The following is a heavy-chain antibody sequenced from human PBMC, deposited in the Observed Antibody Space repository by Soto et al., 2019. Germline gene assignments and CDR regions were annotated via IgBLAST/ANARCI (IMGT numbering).Heavy chain of an antibody. Sequence: QVQLVQSVAEVKKPGSSVKVSCKASGGTFSSYAISWVRQAPGQGLEWMGGIIPIFGTANYAQKFQGRVTITADESTSTAYMELSSLRSEDTAVYYCASSIAVAGTTSHYYYYYGMDVWGQGTTVTVSS. J-gene: IGHJ6*02. V-gene: IGHV1-69*01. CDR3: ASSIAVAGTTSHYYYYYGMDV. D-gene: IGHD6-19*01. CDR1: GGTFSSYA. CDR2: IIPIFGTA.